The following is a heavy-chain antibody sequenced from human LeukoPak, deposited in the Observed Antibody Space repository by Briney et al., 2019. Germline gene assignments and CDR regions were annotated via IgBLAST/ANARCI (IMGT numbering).Heavy chain of an antibody. D-gene: IGHD2-15*01. V-gene: IGHV3-66*01. CDR1: GFTVSSNY. CDR3: ARGGIWGHAFDI. CDR2: IYSDSTT. Sequence: TGGSLRLSCAASGFTVSSNYMSWARQAPGKGLEWASIIYSDSTTDYADSVKGRFTISRDTSRNTLSLQLNSLRAEDTAVYYCARGGIWGHAFDIWGQGTVVTVSS. J-gene: IGHJ3*02.